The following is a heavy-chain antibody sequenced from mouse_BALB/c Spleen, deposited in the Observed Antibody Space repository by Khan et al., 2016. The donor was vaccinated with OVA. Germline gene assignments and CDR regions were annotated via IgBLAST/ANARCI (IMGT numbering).Heavy chain of an antibody. CDR2: IWSDGSA. Sequence: VQLQESGPGLVAPSQSLSITCTISGYSLTNYGVHWVRQPPGKGLEWLVVIWSDGSATYNSALKSRRASGKDNSKSQDCLKRNTHQTDDTAMYCGARQPYYHNNIMDYWGQGTSVTVSS. CDR1: GYSLTNYG. D-gene: IGHD2-10*01. CDR3: ARQPYYHNNIMDY. V-gene: IGHV2-6-1*01. J-gene: IGHJ4*01.